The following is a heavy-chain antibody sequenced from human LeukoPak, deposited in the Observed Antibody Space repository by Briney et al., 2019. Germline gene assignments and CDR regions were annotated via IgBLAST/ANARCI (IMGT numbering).Heavy chain of an antibody. J-gene: IGHJ4*02. V-gene: IGHV3-7*04. CDR1: GFTSGFTFSSYY. CDR2: IKQDGSEK. Sequence: GGSLRLSCAASGFTSGFTFSSYYMAWVRQAPGKGLEWVANIKQDGSEKYYGGSVKGRFTISRGNARNSLYLQLESLRVEDTALYFCAGGFGFLIESWGRGTLVTVSS. D-gene: IGHD3-10*01. CDR3: AGGFGFLIES.